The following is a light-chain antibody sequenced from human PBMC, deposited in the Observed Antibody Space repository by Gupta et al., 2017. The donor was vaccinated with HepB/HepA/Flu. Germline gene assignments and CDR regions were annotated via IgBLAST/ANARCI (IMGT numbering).Light chain of an antibody. V-gene: IGKV1-5*03. CDR2: KAS. Sequence: DIQMTQSPSTLSASVGDRVTITCRARQSISSWLAWYQQKPGKAPKLLIYKASRVESGVPSRFSGSGSGTEFTLTISSLQPEDFATYYCQHDTSSSRTFGEGTKVEIK. CDR1: QSISSW. J-gene: IGKJ1*01. CDR3: QHDTSSSRT.